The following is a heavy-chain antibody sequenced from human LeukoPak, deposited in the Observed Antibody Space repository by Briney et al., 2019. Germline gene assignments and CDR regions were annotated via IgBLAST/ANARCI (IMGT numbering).Heavy chain of an antibody. Sequence: GGSLRLSCAPSGFTFSSYAMSWVRQAPGKGLDWVSAITSSSTYMYYADSVKGRFTISRDNARNSLYLQMNSLRAEDTAVYYCARDPYSGSYWNYYYYYMDVWGKGTTVTISS. CDR2: ITSSSTYM. CDR3: ARDPYSGSYWNYYYYYMDV. V-gene: IGHV3-21*01. CDR1: GFTFSSYA. D-gene: IGHD1-26*01. J-gene: IGHJ6*03.